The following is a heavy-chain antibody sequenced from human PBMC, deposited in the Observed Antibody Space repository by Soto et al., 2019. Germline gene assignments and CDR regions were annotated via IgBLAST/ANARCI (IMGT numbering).Heavy chain of an antibody. Sequence: QVQLVQSGAEVKKPGASVKVSCKASGYTFTSSDINWVRQATGQGLEWLGWMNPNSGNTGYAQKFQGRITLTRSTSINTAYLELSSLSSDDSAVYYCARGASPWAQGTLVTVSS. CDR3: ARGASP. J-gene: IGHJ5*02. CDR1: GYTFTSSD. CDR2: MNPNSGNT. V-gene: IGHV1-8*01.